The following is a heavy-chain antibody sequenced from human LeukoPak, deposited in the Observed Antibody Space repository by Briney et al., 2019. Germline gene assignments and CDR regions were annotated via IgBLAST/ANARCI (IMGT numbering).Heavy chain of an antibody. CDR2: IYYSGST. J-gene: IGHJ4*02. CDR1: GGSISSYY. D-gene: IGHD6-13*01. V-gene: IGHV4-59*01. Sequence: PSETLSLTCTVSGGSISSYYWSLIRQPPGKGLEWIGYIYYSGSTNYNPSLKSRVTISVDTSKNQFSLKLSSVTAADTAVYYCARERAGSAFDYWGQGTLVTVSS. CDR3: ARERAGSAFDY.